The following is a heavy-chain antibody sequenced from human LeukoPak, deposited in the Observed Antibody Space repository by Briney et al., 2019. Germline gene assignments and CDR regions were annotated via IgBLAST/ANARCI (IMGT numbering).Heavy chain of an antibody. Sequence: GGSLRLSCAASGFTFNTCPMHWVRQAPGKGLEWVTGISYDGNNKYYADSVKGRFTISRDNSKNTLYLQMNSLRAEDTAVYYCARGADVGCSGGSCYDVRHFDYWGQGTLVTVSS. V-gene: IGHV3-30-3*01. D-gene: IGHD2-15*01. CDR2: ISYDGNNK. CDR3: ARGADVGCSGGSCYDVRHFDY. J-gene: IGHJ4*02. CDR1: GFTFNTCP.